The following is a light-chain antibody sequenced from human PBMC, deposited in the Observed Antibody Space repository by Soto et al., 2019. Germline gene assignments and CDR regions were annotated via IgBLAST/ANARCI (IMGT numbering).Light chain of an antibody. V-gene: IGKV3-11*01. CDR1: QSVSSY. CDR3: QQRSNWPIT. Sequence: EIVLTPFPAVLLLSPGERATLSCRTSQSVSSYFAWYQQKPGRAPRLLIYDASNRATGIPARFIGSGSGTDFTLTISSLEPEDFAVYYCQQRSNWPITFGQGTRLEIK. J-gene: IGKJ5*01. CDR2: DAS.